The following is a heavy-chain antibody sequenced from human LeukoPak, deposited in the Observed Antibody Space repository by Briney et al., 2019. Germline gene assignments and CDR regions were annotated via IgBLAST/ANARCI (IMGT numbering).Heavy chain of an antibody. V-gene: IGHV3-23*01. CDR1: GFTFSSYA. Sequence: GGSLRLSCAASGFTFSSYAMSWVRRAPGKGLEWLSTISNSGDNTYYADSVKGRFTISRDNSKNTLSLQMSSLRADDTAVYYCAKSHSVGYRGYFDSWGQGVLVTVSS. D-gene: IGHD5-18*01. CDR3: AKSHSVGYRGYFDS. J-gene: IGHJ4*02. CDR2: ISNSGDNT.